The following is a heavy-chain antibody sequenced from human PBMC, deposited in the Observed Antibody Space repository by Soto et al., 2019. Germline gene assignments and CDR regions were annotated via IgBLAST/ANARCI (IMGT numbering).Heavy chain of an antibody. V-gene: IGHV3-48*01. CDR3: ARVIDYGDYLSFDY. Sequence: EVQLVESGGGLVQPGGSLRLSCAASGFTFSSYSINWVRQAPGKGLEWVSYISTSSSTIYYADSVKGRFTISRDNAKSSLFLQMNSLRAEDTAVYYCARVIDYGDYLSFDYWGQGTLVTVSS. CDR2: ISTSSSTI. J-gene: IGHJ4*02. CDR1: GFTFSSYS. D-gene: IGHD4-17*01.